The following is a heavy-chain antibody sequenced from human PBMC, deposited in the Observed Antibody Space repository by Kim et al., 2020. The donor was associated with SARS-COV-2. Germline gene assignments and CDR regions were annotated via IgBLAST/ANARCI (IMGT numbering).Heavy chain of an antibody. J-gene: IGHJ4*02. D-gene: IGHD2-8*02. CDR3: ARDSSGYFDS. V-gene: IGHV7-4-1*02. CDR2: NP. Sequence: NPTYAKGLQGRFVFALDTSVSTAYLQISSLKAEDTAVYFCARDSSGYFDSWGQGTLVTVSS.